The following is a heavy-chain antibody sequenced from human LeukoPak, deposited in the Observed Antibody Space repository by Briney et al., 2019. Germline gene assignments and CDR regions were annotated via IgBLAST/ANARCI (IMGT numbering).Heavy chain of an antibody. CDR1: GFTFKLYW. V-gene: IGHV3-21*01. CDR3: ARGMVAAGWY. J-gene: IGHJ4*02. D-gene: IGHD2-15*01. Sequence: GSLRLSCAVSGFTFKLYWMHWVRQAPGKGLEWVSSISSSSSYIYYADSVKGRFTISRDNAKNSLYLQMNSLRAEDTAVYYCARGMVAAGWYWGQGTLVTVSS. CDR2: ISSSSSYI.